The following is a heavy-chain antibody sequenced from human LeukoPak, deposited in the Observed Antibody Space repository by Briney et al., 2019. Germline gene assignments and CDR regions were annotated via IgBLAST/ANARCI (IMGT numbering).Heavy chain of an antibody. CDR1: GFTFISYA. J-gene: IGHJ3*02. D-gene: IGHD3-3*01. Sequence: GGSLRLSCAASGFTFISYAMSWVRQAPGKGLEWVSSISGSGGSIYYADSVKGRFTISRDNAKNSLYLQMNSLRAEDTAVYYCATQGRSAILGIWGQGTMVTVSS. CDR2: ISGSGGSI. V-gene: IGHV3-23*01. CDR3: ATQGRSAILGI.